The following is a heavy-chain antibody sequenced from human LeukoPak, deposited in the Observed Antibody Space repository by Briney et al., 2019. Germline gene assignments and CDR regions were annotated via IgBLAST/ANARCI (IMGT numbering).Heavy chain of an antibody. J-gene: IGHJ4*02. D-gene: IGHD3-9*01. CDR1: GYTFTGYY. CDR2: INPNSGGT. Sequence: EASVKVSCKASGYTFTGYYMHWVRQAPGQGLEWMGWINPNSGGTNYAQKFQGRVTMTRDTSISTAYMELSRLRSDDTAVYYCARVFDILTGYEIDYWGQGTLVTVSS. CDR3: ARVFDILTGYEIDY. V-gene: IGHV1-2*02.